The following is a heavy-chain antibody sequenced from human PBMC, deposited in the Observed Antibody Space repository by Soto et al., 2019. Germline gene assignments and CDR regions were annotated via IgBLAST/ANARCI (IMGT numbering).Heavy chain of an antibody. Sequence: PSETLSLTCAFYCGSFSGYYWNWIRQPPGKGLEWIGEINHSGSTNYNPSLKSRVSISEGTSNNQFSLKLSSVTAADTAVYYCARGRGDGYNQDWYFDLWGRGTLVTVSS. CDR3: ARGRGDGYNQDWYFDL. CDR2: INHSGST. CDR1: CGSFSGYY. V-gene: IGHV4-34*01. D-gene: IGHD3-10*01. J-gene: IGHJ2*01.